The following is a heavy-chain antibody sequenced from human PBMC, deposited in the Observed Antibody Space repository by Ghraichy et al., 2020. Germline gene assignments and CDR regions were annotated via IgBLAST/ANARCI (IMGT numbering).Heavy chain of an antibody. D-gene: IGHD3-22*01. CDR2: ISSSSTI. V-gene: IGHV3-48*02. CDR3: ASLREVVITTKYYFDY. Sequence: GGSLRLSCAASGFTFSSYSMNWVRQAPGKGLEWVSYISSSSTIYYADSVKGRFTIYRDNAKNSLYLQMNSLRDEDTAVYYCASLREVVITTKYYFDYWGPGTLVTVSS. CDR1: GFTFSSYS. J-gene: IGHJ4*02.